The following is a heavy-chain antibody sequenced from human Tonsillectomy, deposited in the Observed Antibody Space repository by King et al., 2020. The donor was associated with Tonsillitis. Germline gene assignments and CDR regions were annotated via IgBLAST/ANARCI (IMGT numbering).Heavy chain of an antibody. CDR3: AKAWDTAMLYWYFDL. D-gene: IGHD5-18*01. CDR1: GGSISSGDYS. V-gene: IGHV4-30-2*01. Sequence: QLQESGSGLVKPSQTLSLTCAVSGGSISSGDYSWSWIRQPPGKGLEWIGYIYHSGNTYYNPSLKSRVTISVDRSKNQFSLRLSSVTAADTAVYYCAKAWDTAMLYWYFDLWGRGTLVTVSS. CDR2: IYHSGNT. J-gene: IGHJ2*01.